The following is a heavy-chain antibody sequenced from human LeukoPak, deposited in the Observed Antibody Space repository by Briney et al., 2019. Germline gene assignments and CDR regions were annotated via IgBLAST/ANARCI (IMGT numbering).Heavy chain of an antibody. V-gene: IGHV3-30*18. CDR2: ISYDGSNK. Sequence: GRSLRLSCAASGFTFSSYGMHWVRQAPGKGLEWVAVISYDGSNKYNADSAKVRFTISRDNSKNTLYLQMNSLRAEDTAVYYCAKGPLVTEEYYYYYGMDVWGQGTTVTVSS. J-gene: IGHJ6*02. CDR3: AKGPLVTEEYYYYYGMDV. CDR1: GFTFSSYG. D-gene: IGHD4-11*01.